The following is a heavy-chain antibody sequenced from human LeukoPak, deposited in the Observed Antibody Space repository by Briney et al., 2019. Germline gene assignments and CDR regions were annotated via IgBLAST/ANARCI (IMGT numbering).Heavy chain of an antibody. CDR2: INGDGRST. CDR1: GFTFSSYW. D-gene: IGHD6-13*01. J-gene: IGHJ4*02. Sequence: GGSLRLSRGASGFTFSSYWMHWVRQAPGKGLVWVSRINGDGRSTNYADSVKGRFTISRDNAKNTLYLQMSSLRPEDTAVYYCVKAAGSWYGYFDYWGQGTLVTVSS. CDR3: VKAAGSWYGYFDY. V-gene: IGHV3-74*01.